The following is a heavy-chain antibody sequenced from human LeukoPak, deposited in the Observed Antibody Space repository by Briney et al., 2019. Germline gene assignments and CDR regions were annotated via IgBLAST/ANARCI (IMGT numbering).Heavy chain of an antibody. V-gene: IGHV4-59*01. CDR1: GGSITDYF. D-gene: IGHD1-26*01. CDR2: IYYNGVT. J-gene: IGHJ4*02. CDR3: ARGIPATNEGYYFDY. Sequence: PSETLSLTCSVSGGSITDYFWTWIRQPPGKGLEWIGYIYYNGVTNYNPSLKSRVTISIDTSKSQFPLKLRSVTAADTAVYYCARGIPATNEGYYFDYWGQGTLVTVSS.